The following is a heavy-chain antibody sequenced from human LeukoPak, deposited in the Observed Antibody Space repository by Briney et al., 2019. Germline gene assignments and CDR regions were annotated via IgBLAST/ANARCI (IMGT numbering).Heavy chain of an antibody. CDR2: ISAYNGNT. J-gene: IGHJ4*02. D-gene: IGHD2-2*01. CDR3: ATALLYCSSTSCYLDY. Sequence: ASVKVSCKASGYTFTSYGISWVRQAPGQGLEWMGWISAYNGNTNYAQKLQGRVTMTTDTSTSTAYMELRSLRSDDTAEYYCATALLYCSSTSCYLDYWGQGTLVTVSS. CDR1: GYTFTSYG. V-gene: IGHV1-18*01.